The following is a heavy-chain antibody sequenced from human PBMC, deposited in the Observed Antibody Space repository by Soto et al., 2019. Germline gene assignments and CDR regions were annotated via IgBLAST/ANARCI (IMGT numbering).Heavy chain of an antibody. CDR3: ARAGLGDGSDY. V-gene: IGHV4-61*01. CDR2: IYYSGST. J-gene: IGHJ4*02. Sequence: PSETLSLTCTVSGGSVSSGSYYWSWIRQPPGKGPEWIGYIYYSGSTKYNPSLKSRVTISVDTSKNQFSLKLSSVTAADTAVYYCARAGLGDGSDYWGQGTLVTVSS. D-gene: IGHD1-26*01. CDR1: GGSVSSGSYY.